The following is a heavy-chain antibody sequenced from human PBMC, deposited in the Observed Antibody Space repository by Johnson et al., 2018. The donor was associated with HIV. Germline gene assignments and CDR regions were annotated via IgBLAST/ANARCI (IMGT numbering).Heavy chain of an antibody. D-gene: IGHD1-1*01. CDR3: TTDPWWNGYHAFDI. Sequence: VQLVESGGGLVKPGGSLRLSCVASGFTFSDYYMTWIRQAPGKGLEWLSYISSGGTTIYYSDSVKGRFTISRDNAKNSLYLQMNSLKTEDTAVYYCTTDPWWNGYHAFDIWCQGTMVTVSS. CDR1: GFTFSDYY. CDR2: ISSGGTTI. J-gene: IGHJ3*02. V-gene: IGHV3-11*01.